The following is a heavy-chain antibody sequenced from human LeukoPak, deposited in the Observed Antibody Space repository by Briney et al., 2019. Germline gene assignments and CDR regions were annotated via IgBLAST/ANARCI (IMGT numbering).Heavy chain of an antibody. CDR2: IKEDGTNK. CDR1: GFTFSRHW. Sequence: PGGSLRLSCAASGFTFSRHWMTWVRQAPGKGLEWVANIKEDGTNKNYVDSVKGRFTISRDNAKNSLYLQMNSLRAEDTAVYYCATPPDYYDSSGYHQGGDWGQGTLVTVSS. D-gene: IGHD3-22*01. V-gene: IGHV3-7*03. J-gene: IGHJ4*02. CDR3: ATPPDYYDSSGYHQGGD.